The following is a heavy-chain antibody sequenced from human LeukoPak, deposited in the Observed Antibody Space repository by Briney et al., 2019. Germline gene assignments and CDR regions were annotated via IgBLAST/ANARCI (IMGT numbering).Heavy chain of an antibody. Sequence: SETLSLTCGVSGYSISNSNWWGWIRQPPGKGLEWIGYVDYGGSTNYNPSLKSRATVSVDTSRNQFSLKLSSVTALDTAVYYCARFNSTYYYYDYWGQGTLVTVSS. J-gene: IGHJ4*02. CDR1: GYSISNSNW. CDR3: ARFNSTYYYYDY. D-gene: IGHD2/OR15-2a*01. CDR2: VDYGGST. V-gene: IGHV4-28*06.